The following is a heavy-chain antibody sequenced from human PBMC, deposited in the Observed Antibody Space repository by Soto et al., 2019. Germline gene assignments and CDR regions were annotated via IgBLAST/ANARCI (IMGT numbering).Heavy chain of an antibody. Sequence: SETLSLTCTVSGGSITNYYWNWIRQPPGKGLTWIGYIHSSGSTNYNPSLKSRGTISVDTSKNRFSLNLSSVTAADTAVYYCARGRGYGYHPYDYWGQGSLVTVSS. D-gene: IGHD5-18*01. V-gene: IGHV4-59*01. CDR3: ARGRGYGYHPYDY. J-gene: IGHJ4*02. CDR1: GGSITNYY. CDR2: IHSSGST.